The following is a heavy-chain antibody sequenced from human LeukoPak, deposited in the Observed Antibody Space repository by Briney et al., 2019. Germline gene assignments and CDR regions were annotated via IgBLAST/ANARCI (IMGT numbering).Heavy chain of an antibody. CDR2: IYYSGST. CDR3: ARGDTAMVTRYFDY. V-gene: IGHV4-30-4*01. D-gene: IGHD5-18*01. CDR1: GGSISSGDYY. J-gene: IGHJ4*02. Sequence: PSETLSLICTVSGGSISSGDYYWSWIRQPPGKGLEWIGYIYYSGSTYYNPSLKSRVTISVDTSKNQFSLKLSSVTAADTAVYYCARGDTAMVTRYFDYWGQGTLVTVSS.